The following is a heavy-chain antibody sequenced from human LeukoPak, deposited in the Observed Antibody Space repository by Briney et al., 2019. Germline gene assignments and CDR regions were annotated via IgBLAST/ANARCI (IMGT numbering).Heavy chain of an antibody. J-gene: IGHJ4*02. D-gene: IGHD3-22*01. V-gene: IGHV3-23*01. CDR3: AKDSYDSSGYQFDY. CDR2: ISGSGGST. CDR1: GITFSDAW. Sequence: GGSLRLSCAASGITFSDAWMSWVRQAPGKGLEWVSAISGSGGSTYYADSVKGRFTISRDNSKNTLYLQMNSLRAEDTAVYYCAKDSYDSSGYQFDYWGQGTLVTVSS.